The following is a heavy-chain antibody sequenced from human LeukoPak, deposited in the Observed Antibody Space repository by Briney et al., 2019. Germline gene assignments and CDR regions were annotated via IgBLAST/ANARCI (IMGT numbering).Heavy chain of an antibody. J-gene: IGHJ5*02. CDR1: GFIFSDYY. V-gene: IGHV3-11*01. CDR3: ARGGVFGATYSWFDP. Sequence: GGFLRLSCAASGFIFSDYYMTWIRQAPGKGLECRSYISSTDTTMYQADSVKGRFTVSRDDAKNSLYLQMDSLRAEDTAVYYCARGGVFGATYSWFDPWGQGTLVTVSS. CDR2: ISSTDTTM. D-gene: IGHD3-3*01.